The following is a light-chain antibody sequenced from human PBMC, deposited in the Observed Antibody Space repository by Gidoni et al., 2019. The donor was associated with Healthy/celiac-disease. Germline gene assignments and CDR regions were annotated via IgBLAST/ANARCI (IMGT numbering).Light chain of an antibody. CDR3: QQYYSTPIT. CDR1: QSVLYSSNNKNY. V-gene: IGKV4-1*01. Sequence: DIVMTQSPDSLAVSLGVRATINCKSSQSVLYSSNNKNYLAWYQQKPRQPPKLLIYWASTRESGVPDRFSGSGSGTDFTLTISSLRAEDVAVYYCQQYYSTPITFGQGTRLEIK. J-gene: IGKJ5*01. CDR2: WAS.